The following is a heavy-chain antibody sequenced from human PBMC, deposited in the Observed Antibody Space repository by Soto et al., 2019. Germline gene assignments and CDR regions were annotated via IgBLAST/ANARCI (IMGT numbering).Heavy chain of an antibody. J-gene: IGHJ6*02. V-gene: IGHV6-1*01. CDR3: ARAVLENSSGTYYYGMDV. CDR2: TYYRSKWYN. CDR1: GDSVSSNSAA. Sequence: SQTLSLTCVISGDSVSSNSAAWNWIRQSPSRGLEWLGRTYYRSKWYNDYAVSVKSRITINPDTSKNQFSLQLNSVTPEDTAVYYCARAVLENSSGTYYYGMDVWGPGTTVTVSS. D-gene: IGHD2-15*01.